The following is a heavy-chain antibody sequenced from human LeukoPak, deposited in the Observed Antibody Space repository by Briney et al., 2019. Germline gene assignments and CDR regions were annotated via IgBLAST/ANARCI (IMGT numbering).Heavy chain of an antibody. Sequence: PGGSLRLSCAASGFTFSSYAMSWVRQAPGKGLEWLATISDDGDNQYYADSVKGRFTISRDNSKNTLHLQVNSLRVEDTATFYCARRNDFVWGTYRLFGTSFDYWGQGTLVTVSS. CDR3: ARRNDFVWGTYRLFGTSFDY. D-gene: IGHD3-16*02. CDR1: GFTFSSYA. CDR2: ISDDGDNQ. J-gene: IGHJ4*02. V-gene: IGHV3-30-3*01.